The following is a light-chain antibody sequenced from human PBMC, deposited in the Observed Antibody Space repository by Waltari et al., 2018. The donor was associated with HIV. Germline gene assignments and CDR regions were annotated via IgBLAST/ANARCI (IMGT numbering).Light chain of an antibody. CDR2: AAS. CDR3: HNYGTSSHP. J-gene: IGKJ1*01. Sequence: DIQMTQSPSIISASVGDRVTITCRASQSIYQWLAWYQQTPVEAPKVLMFAASTLVEGVPSRFSVSQSGTEFNLTITNLQPDDFATYYCHNYGTSSHPFGQGTKV. V-gene: IGKV1-5*03. CDR1: QSIYQW.